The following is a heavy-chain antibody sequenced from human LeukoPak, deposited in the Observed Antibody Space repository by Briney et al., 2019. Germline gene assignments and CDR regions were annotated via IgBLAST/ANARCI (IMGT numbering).Heavy chain of an antibody. D-gene: IGHD1-26*01. J-gene: IGHJ3*02. CDR1: GFTFSNFG. CDR2: IRYDGSNK. V-gene: IGHV3-30*02. Sequence: GGSLRLSCAASGFTFSNFGMHWVRQAPGKGLERVAFIRYDGSNKYYADSVKGRFTISRDNSKNTLYLQMNSLRAEDTAVYYCAKVIVGALLDAFDIWGQGTMVTVSS. CDR3: AKVIVGALLDAFDI.